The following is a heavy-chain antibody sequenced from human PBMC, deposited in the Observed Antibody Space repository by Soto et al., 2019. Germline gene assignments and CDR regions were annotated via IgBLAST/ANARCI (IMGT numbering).Heavy chain of an antibody. J-gene: IGHJ6*02. CDR3: GRGVTMFGSAPRELPPDV. V-gene: IGHV1-69*05. Sequence: LEQSGAEVRSPGSSVTISCKASGGSFTSFSIDWVRQAPGEGLEWIGGVIRFIGKVRYSQTFQNRVTMTTDESANTAFLHLRRLTAADTAVYFCGRGVTMFGSAPRELPPDVWGQGTALIVSS. CDR2: VIRFIGKV. CDR1: GGSFTSFS. D-gene: IGHD3-10*02.